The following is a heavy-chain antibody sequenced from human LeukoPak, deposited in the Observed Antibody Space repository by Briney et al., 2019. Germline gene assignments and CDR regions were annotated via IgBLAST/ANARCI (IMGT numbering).Heavy chain of an antibody. Sequence: SQTLSLTCTVSGGSISSGSSCWSWLRQPAGKGLERIGRIYTSGNTYYKPSLQSRTTIPVDTANNQYSLTLRSVTAADTAVYYCTRGDNTWGQGNLVTVSS. V-gene: IGHV4-61*02. CDR2: IYTSGNT. CDR1: GGSISSGSSC. CDR3: TRGDNT. J-gene: IGHJ5*02. D-gene: IGHD2-15*01.